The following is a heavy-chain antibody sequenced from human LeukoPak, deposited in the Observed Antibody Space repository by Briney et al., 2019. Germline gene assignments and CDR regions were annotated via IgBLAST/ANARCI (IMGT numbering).Heavy chain of an antibody. D-gene: IGHD3-10*01. Sequence: PSETLSLTCAVYGGSFSGHYWSWIRQPPGKGLEWIGEINHSGNTNYNPSLKSRVTISVDTSKNQFSLKLSSVTAADTAVYYCARGLLKYYYGSGSYRSYMDVWGKGTTVTISS. J-gene: IGHJ6*03. V-gene: IGHV4-34*01. CDR1: GGSFSGHY. CDR2: INHSGNT. CDR3: ARGLLKYYYGSGSYRSYMDV.